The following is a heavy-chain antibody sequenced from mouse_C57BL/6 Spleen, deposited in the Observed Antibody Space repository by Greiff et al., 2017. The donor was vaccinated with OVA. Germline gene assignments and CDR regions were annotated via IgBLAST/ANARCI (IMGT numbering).Heavy chain of an antibody. D-gene: IGHD1-1*01. Sequence: EVQVVESGGGLVQPGGSLSLSCAASGFTFTDYYMSWVRQPPGKALEWLGFIRNKANGYTTEYSASVKGRFTISRDNSQSILYLQMNALRAEDSATYYCARPPIGYGSSYGYFDVWGTGTTVTVSS. J-gene: IGHJ1*03. CDR3: ARPPIGYGSSYGYFDV. CDR2: IRNKANGYTT. V-gene: IGHV7-3*01. CDR1: GFTFTDYY.